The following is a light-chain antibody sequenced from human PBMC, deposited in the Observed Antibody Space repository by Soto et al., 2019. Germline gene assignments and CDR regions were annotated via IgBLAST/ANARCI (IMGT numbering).Light chain of an antibody. Sequence: QSVLTQPPSVSAAPGQKVTISCSGSSSNIGSDFVAWYQQLPGTATQLLIYENNKRPSGIPDRFSGSKSATSATLGITGLQTGDEADYYCAAWANSLSGGVFGGGTKLTVL. J-gene: IGLJ3*02. CDR2: ENN. V-gene: IGLV1-51*02. CDR3: AAWANSLSGGV. CDR1: SSNIGSDF.